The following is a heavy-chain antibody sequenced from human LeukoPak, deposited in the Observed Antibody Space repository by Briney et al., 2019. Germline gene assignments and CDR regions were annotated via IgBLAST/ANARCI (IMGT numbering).Heavy chain of an antibody. CDR2: IYYSGGT. Sequence: PSETLSLTCTVSGGSISSSSYYWGWIRQPPGKGLEWIGSIYYSGGTYYNPSLKSRVTISVDTSKNQFSLKLSSVTAADTAVYYCARRLIVDTAMVPTYYFDYWGQGTLVTVSS. CDR3: ARRLIVDTAMVPTYYFDY. D-gene: IGHD5-18*01. J-gene: IGHJ4*02. V-gene: IGHV4-39*01. CDR1: GGSISSSSYY.